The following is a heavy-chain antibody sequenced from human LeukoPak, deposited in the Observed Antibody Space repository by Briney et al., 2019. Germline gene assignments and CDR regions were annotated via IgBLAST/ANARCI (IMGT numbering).Heavy chain of an antibody. CDR3: ARDLSIAAAGTDLDY. Sequence: GGSLRLSCAASGFTFSSYSMNWVRQAPGKGLEWVSSISSSSSYIYYTGSVKGRFTISRDNAKNSLYLQMNSLRAEDTAVYYCARDLSIAAAGTDLDYWGQGTLVTVSS. CDR2: ISSSSSYI. CDR1: GFTFSSYS. D-gene: IGHD6-13*01. J-gene: IGHJ4*02. V-gene: IGHV3-21*01.